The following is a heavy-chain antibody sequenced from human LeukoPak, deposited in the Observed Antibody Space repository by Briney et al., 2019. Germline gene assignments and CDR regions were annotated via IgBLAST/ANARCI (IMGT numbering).Heavy chain of an antibody. V-gene: IGHV1-69*13. CDR3: ARDPDSGGNSG. J-gene: IGHJ4*02. D-gene: IGHD2-15*01. CDR1: GGTFSNYA. Sequence: ASVKVSCKASGGTFSNYAISWVRQAPGQGLEWMGGIIPIFGTANYAQKFQGRVTITADESTSTAYMELSSLRSEDTAVYYCARDPDSGGNSGWGQGTLVTVSS. CDR2: IIPIFGTA.